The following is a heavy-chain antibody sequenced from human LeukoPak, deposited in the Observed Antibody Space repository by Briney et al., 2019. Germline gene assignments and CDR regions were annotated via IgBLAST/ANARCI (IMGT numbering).Heavy chain of an antibody. CDR3: AKTLGYSYGYLDY. CDR2: ISGSGGNT. D-gene: IGHD5-18*01. Sequence: PGGSLRLSCAASGFTFSSYAMSWVRQAPGKGLEWVSAISGSGGNTYYADSVKGRFTISRDNSKNTLYLQMNSLRAEDTAVYYCAKTLGYSYGYLDYWGQGTLVTVSS. CDR1: GFTFSSYA. J-gene: IGHJ4*02. V-gene: IGHV3-23*01.